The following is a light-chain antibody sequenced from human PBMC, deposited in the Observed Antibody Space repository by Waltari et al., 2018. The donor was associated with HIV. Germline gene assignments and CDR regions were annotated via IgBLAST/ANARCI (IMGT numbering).Light chain of an antibody. V-gene: IGLV1-47*01. J-gene: IGLJ3*02. CDR2: RNN. CDR1: SSNIGSNY. Sequence: QSVLTQPPSASGTPGQRVTMSCSGSSSNIGSNYVYWYRQLPGTAPKLLIYRNNQRPSGVPDRFSGSKSGTSASLASSGLRSEDEADYYCTAWDASLSVWVFGGGTKLTVL. CDR3: TAWDASLSVWV.